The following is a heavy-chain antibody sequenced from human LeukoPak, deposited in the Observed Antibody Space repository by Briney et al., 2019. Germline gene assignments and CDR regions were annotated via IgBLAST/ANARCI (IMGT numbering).Heavy chain of an antibody. CDR2: ISGSGGNT. CDR1: RFTFSAYA. Sequence: PGGSLRLSCAASRFTFSAYAMSWVRQAPGKGLEWVSGISGSGGNTYYADAVKGRFTISRDNSKNTLYLQMNSLRADDTAVYYCANGYSSGGGFDYWGQGTLVTVSS. J-gene: IGHJ4*02. V-gene: IGHV3-23*01. D-gene: IGHD6-19*01. CDR3: ANGYSSGGGFDY.